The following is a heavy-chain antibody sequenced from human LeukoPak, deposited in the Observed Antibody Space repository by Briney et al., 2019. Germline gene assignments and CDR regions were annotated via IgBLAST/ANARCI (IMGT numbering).Heavy chain of an antibody. D-gene: IGHD3-22*01. V-gene: IGHV3-7*01. CDR2: IKQDGSEK. CDR3: ARVGRDYYDSVEAVYYFDY. Sequence: GGSLRLSCAASGFTYSSYWMSWVRQAPGKGLEWVANIKQDGSEKYYVDSVKGRFTISRDNAKNSLYLQMNSLRAEDTAVYYCARVGRDYYDSVEAVYYFDYWGQGTLVTVSS. J-gene: IGHJ4*02. CDR1: GFTYSSYW.